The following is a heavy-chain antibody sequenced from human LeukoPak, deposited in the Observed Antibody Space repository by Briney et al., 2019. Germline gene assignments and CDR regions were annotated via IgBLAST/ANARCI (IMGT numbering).Heavy chain of an antibody. CDR1: GYTFTSYD. D-gene: IGHD3-10*01. V-gene: IGHV1-8*01. Sequence: GASVKVSCKASGYTFTSYDINWVRQATGQGLEWMGWMNPNSGNTGYAQKFQGRATMTRNTSISTAYMELSSLRSEDTAVYYCARKYYGSGSYGYWGQGTLVTVSS. J-gene: IGHJ4*02. CDR3: ARKYYGSGSYGY. CDR2: MNPNSGNT.